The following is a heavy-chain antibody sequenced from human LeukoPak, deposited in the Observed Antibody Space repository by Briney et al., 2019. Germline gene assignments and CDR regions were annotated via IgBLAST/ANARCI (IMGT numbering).Heavy chain of an antibody. CDR2: IRSKANSYAT. D-gene: IGHD3/OR15-3a*01. CDR1: GFTLTASA. Sequence: GGSLRLSCAASGFTLTASAMHSVRQASGARLEWVGRIRSKANSYATVYGAAVKGRFTISRDDSKNTAYLEMNSLKTEDTAVYYCTRGALDYRDAYDFWGRGTMVTVSS. J-gene: IGHJ3*01. CDR3: TRGALDYRDAYDF. V-gene: IGHV3-73*01.